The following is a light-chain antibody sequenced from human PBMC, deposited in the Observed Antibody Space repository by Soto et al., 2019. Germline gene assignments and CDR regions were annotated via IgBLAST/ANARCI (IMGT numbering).Light chain of an antibody. J-gene: IGKJ4*01. CDR2: GAS. CDR1: QSIRSN. V-gene: IGKV3-15*01. Sequence: EIVMTQSPATLSVSPGERATLSCRANQSIRSNLAWYQQKPGQAPRLLISGASPRATGIPDRFSGSGSGTEFTLTISSLQSEDFAVYYCQEYNNWPALTFGGGTKVDIK. CDR3: QEYNNWPALT.